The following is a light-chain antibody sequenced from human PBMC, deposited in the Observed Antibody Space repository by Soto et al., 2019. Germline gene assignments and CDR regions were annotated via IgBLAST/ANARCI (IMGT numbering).Light chain of an antibody. CDR3: LQYRSYWT. V-gene: IGKV1-5*03. J-gene: IGKJ1*01. CDR2: QAS. Sequence: DIQMTQSPSTLSASVGDRVSITCRASQSISRQLAWYQQKPGKAPNLLIYQASNLETGVPSRFTGSGSGTEFTVNVRSLQPDDVGILHCLQYRSYWTFGQGIKVEVK. CDR1: QSISRQ.